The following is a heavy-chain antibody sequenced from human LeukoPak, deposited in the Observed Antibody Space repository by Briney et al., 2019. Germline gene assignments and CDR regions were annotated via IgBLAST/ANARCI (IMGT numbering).Heavy chain of an antibody. Sequence: ASVKVSCKASGYTFTSYYMHWVRQAPGQGLEWMGIINPSGGSTSYAQKFQGRVTMTRDTSISTAYMELSRLRSDDTAVYYCAREGGYYGSGSYFPFDYWGQGTLVTVSS. V-gene: IGHV1-46*01. CDR3: AREGGYYGSGSYFPFDY. CDR1: GYTFTSYY. D-gene: IGHD3-10*01. J-gene: IGHJ4*02. CDR2: INPSGGST.